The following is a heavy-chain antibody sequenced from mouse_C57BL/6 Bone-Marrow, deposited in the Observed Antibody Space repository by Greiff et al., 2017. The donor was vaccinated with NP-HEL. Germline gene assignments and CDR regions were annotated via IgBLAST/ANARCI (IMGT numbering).Heavy chain of an antibody. CDR1: GYTFTNYW. V-gene: IGHV1-63*01. J-gene: IGHJ1*03. CDR3: ARRGGLPWYFDV. Sequence: QVQLQQSGAELVRPGTSVKMSCKASGYTFTNYWIGWAKQRPGHGLEWIGDIYPGGGYTNYNEKFKGKATLTADKSSSTAYMQFSSRTSEDSAIYYCARRGGLPWYFDVWGTGTTVTVSS. D-gene: IGHD2-2*01. CDR2: IYPGGGYT.